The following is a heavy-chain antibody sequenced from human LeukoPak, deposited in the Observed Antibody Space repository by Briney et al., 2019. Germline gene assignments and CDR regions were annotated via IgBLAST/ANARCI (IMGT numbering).Heavy chain of an antibody. D-gene: IGHD2-2*01. J-gene: IGHJ6*03. CDR3: AIGPRVCSCTSCYHYYYYYMGV. CDR2: INPNSGGT. CDR1: GYTFTGYY. V-gene: IGHV1-2*02. Sequence: ASVKVSCKASGYTFTGYYMHWVRQAPGQGLEWMGWINPNSGGTNYAQKFQGRVTMTRDTSISTAYMELSRLRSDGTAVYYCAIGPRVCSCTSCYHYYYYYMGVWGKGTTVTVSS.